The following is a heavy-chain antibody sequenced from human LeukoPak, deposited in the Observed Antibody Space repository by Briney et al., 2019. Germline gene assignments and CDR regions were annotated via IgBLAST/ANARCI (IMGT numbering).Heavy chain of an antibody. V-gene: IGHV3-20*04. CDR2: INWNGGST. Sequence: GGSLRLSCAASGFTFDDYGMSWVRRAPGKGLEWVSGINWNGGSTGYADSVKGRFTISRDNAKNSLYLQMNSLRAEDTALYYCARDPSGYYDSSGYASFFDYWGQGTLVTVSS. D-gene: IGHD3-22*01. J-gene: IGHJ4*02. CDR1: GFTFDDYG. CDR3: ARDPSGYYDSSGYASFFDY.